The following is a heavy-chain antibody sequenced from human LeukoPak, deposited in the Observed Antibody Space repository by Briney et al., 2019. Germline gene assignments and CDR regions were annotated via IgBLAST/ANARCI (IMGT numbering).Heavy chain of an antibody. CDR1: GGSLNSSY. CDR3: ARQPGGTAAFDI. Sequence: SETLSLTCTVPGGSLNSSYWSWIRQPPGKGLEGIGYIYYTVVETNNNPSLKSGLTISVDTPKNQFSLMLTSVTAADTAVYYCARQPGGTAAFDIWAQGTMVTASS. D-gene: IGHD1-14*01. CDR2: IYYTVVET. V-gene: IGHV4-59*08. J-gene: IGHJ3*02.